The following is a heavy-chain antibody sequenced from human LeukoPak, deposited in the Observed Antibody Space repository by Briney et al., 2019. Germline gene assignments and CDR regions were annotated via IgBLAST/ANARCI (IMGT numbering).Heavy chain of an antibody. J-gene: IGHJ4*02. Sequence: GASVKVSCKASGYTFTSYDINWVRQATGQGLEWMGWMNPNSGNTGYAQKFQGRVTMTRNTSISTAYMELSSLRSEDTAVYYCARTYSSGWTSALGYWGQGTLVTVSS. CDR2: MNPNSGNT. D-gene: IGHD6-25*01. V-gene: IGHV1-8*01. CDR3: ARTYSSGWTSALGY. CDR1: GYTFTSYD.